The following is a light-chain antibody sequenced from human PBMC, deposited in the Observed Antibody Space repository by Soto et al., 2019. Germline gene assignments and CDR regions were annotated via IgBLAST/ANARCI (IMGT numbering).Light chain of an antibody. V-gene: IGLV1-44*01. CDR2: SNN. J-gene: IGLJ1*01. CDR3: AAWDDSRNGPL. Sequence: QSVLTQPPSASGTPGQRVTISCSGSSSNIGSNTVNWYQQLPGTAPKLLIYSNNQRPSGVPDRFSGSKSGTSASLAISGLQSEDEADYYCAAWDDSRNGPLFGTGTKVTVL. CDR1: SSNIGSNT.